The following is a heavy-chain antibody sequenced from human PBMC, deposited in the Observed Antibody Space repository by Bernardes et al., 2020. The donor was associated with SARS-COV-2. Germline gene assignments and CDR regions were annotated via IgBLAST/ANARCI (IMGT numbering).Heavy chain of an antibody. CDR3: TRASGGGYSPLDY. D-gene: IGHD1-26*01. CDR2: TRNKANSYST. J-gene: IGHJ4*02. CDR1: GFTFSDHY. Sequence: GSLRLSCAASGFTFSDHYMDWVRQAPGKGLQWVARTRNKANSYSTEYAASVRGRFTISRDESKNLLYLQMNSLKTEDTAVYYCTRASGGGYSPLDYWGQGTLVTVSS. V-gene: IGHV3-72*01.